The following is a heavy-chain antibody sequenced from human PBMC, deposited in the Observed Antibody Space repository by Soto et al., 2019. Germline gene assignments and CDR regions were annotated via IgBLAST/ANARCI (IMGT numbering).Heavy chain of an antibody. D-gene: IGHD3-3*01. J-gene: IGHJ4*02. CDR3: ARAPTHDFWSGYFFFDY. V-gene: IGHV4-34*01. CDR1: GGSFSGYY. Sequence: QVQLQQWGAGLLKPSETLSLTCAVYGGSFSGYYWSWIRQPPGKGLEWIGEINHSGSTNYNPSLKSRVTISVDTSKKQFSLKLSAVTAADTAVYYCARAPTHDFWSGYFFFDYWGQGTLVTVSS. CDR2: INHSGST.